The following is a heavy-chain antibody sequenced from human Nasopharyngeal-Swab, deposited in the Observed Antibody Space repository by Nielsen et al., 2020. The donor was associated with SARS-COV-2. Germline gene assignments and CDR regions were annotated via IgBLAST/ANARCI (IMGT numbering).Heavy chain of an antibody. D-gene: IGHD5-24*01. Sequence: GESLKISCSASGFTFSSYAMHWVRQAPGKGLEWVSAISGSGGSTYYADSVKGRFTISRDNSKNTLYLQMNSLRAEDTAVYYCAKDKQMATIAFDYWGQGTLVTVSS. J-gene: IGHJ4*02. CDR2: ISGSGGST. V-gene: IGHV3-23*01. CDR1: GFTFSSYA. CDR3: AKDKQMATIAFDY.